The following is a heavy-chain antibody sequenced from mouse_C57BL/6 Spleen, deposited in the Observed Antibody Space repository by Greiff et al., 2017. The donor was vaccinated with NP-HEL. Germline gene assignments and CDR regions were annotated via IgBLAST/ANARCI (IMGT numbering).Heavy chain of an antibody. CDR1: GFTFSDYG. CDR3: ARQGEYMYAMDY. J-gene: IGHJ4*01. Sequence: EVKVVESGGGLVKPGGSLKLSCAASGFTFSDYGMHWVRQAPEKGLEWVAYISSGSSTIYYADTVKGRFTISRDNAKNTLFLQMTSLRSEDTAMYYCARQGEYMYAMDYWGQGTSVTVSS. CDR2: ISSGSSTI. V-gene: IGHV5-17*01. D-gene: IGHD5-2*01.